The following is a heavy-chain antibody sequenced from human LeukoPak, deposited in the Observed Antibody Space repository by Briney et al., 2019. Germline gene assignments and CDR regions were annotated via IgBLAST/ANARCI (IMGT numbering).Heavy chain of an antibody. CDR2: IYPGDSDT. CDR1: GYSFTSYW. Sequence: PGESLKISCKGSGYSFTSYWIGWVRQMPGKSLEWMGIIYPGDSDTRYSPSFQGQVTISADKSISTAYLQWSSLKASDTAMYYCARHEMYCSGGSCYSIWFDPWGQGTLVTVSS. V-gene: IGHV5-51*01. CDR3: ARHEMYCSGGSCYSIWFDP. J-gene: IGHJ5*02. D-gene: IGHD2-15*01.